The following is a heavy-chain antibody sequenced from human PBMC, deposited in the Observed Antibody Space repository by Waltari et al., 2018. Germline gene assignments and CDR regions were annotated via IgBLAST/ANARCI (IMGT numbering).Heavy chain of an antibody. D-gene: IGHD3-22*01. J-gene: IGHJ3*02. CDR2: IKKDGSAE. CDR3: ARDQWFAFDI. CDR1: GFTLSSYW. V-gene: IGHV3-7*01. Sequence: EVQLVESGGGLVQPGGSLRLSCAASGFTLSSYWMRWVRQAQGKGLEWVANIKKDGSAEYYVDSVRGRFTISRDNAKNSLYLQMNSLRPEDTAVYYCARDQWFAFDIWGQGTMVTVSS.